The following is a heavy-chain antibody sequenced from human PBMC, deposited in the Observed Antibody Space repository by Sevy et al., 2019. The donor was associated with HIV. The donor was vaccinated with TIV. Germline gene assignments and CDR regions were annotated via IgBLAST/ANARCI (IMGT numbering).Heavy chain of an antibody. CDR3: TALGRELRISNAFDI. CDR2: IRSKANSYAT. J-gene: IGHJ3*02. V-gene: IGHV3-73*01. D-gene: IGHD1-7*01. CDR1: GFTFSGSA. Sequence: GGSLRLSCAASGFTFSGSAMHWVRQASGKGLGWVGRIRSKANSYATAYAASVKGRFTISRDDSKNTAYLQMNSLKTEDTAVYYCTALGRELRISNAFDIWGQGTMVTVSS.